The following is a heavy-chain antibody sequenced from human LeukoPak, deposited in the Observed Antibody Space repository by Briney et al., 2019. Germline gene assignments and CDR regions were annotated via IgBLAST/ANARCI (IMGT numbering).Heavy chain of an antibody. CDR2: ISSSSSYI. V-gene: IGHV3-21*01. CDR3: ARGKEVITGDY. J-gene: IGHJ4*02. CDR1: GFTFSSYS. D-gene: IGHD3-22*01. Sequence: GGSLRLSCAASGFTFSSYSMNWVRQAPGKGLEWVPSISSSSSYIYYADSVKGRSTISRDNAKNSLYLQMNSLRAEDTAVYYCARGKEVITGDYWGQGTLVTVSS.